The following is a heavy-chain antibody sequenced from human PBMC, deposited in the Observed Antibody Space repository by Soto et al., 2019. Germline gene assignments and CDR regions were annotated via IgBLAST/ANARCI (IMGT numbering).Heavy chain of an antibody. CDR3: ARLYNWNYYGDY. D-gene: IGHD1-7*01. Sequence: SETLSLTCAVSGGSFTSNNWWTWVRQPPGQGLEWIGEIYRTGSTNYNPSLKSRVTISVDTSKNQFSLKLSSVTAADTAVYYCARLYNWNYYGDYWGQGILVTV. CDR1: GGSFTSNNW. V-gene: IGHV4-4*02. J-gene: IGHJ4*02. CDR2: IYRTGST.